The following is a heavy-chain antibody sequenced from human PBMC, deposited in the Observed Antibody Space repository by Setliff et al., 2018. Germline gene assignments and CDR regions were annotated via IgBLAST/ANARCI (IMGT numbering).Heavy chain of an antibody. CDR1: GYTFTGYY. Sequence: ASVKVSCKASGYTFTGYYMHWVRQAPGQGLEWMGWINPNSGGTNYAQKFQGRVTMTRGTSISTAYMELSRLRSDDTAVYYCARGGGSSSWYDAFDIWGQGTMVTVSS. V-gene: IGHV1-2*02. D-gene: IGHD6-13*01. CDR3: ARGGGSSSWYDAFDI. CDR2: INPNSGGT. J-gene: IGHJ3*02.